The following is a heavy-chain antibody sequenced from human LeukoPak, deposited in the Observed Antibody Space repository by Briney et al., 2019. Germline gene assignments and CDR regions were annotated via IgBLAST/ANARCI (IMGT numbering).Heavy chain of an antibody. CDR3: AKGSVVVPAASHFDY. V-gene: IGHV3-48*01. J-gene: IGHJ4*02. D-gene: IGHD2-2*01. CDR2: ISSSSSTT. CDR1: GFTFSSNS. Sequence: GGYLSLSCSASGFTFSSNSMNWVRPAQGNGLEWGSYISSSSSTTYYADSVKGRFTISRDNSKNTLYLQMNSLRAGDTAVYYCAKGSVVVPAASHFDYWAREPWSPSPQ.